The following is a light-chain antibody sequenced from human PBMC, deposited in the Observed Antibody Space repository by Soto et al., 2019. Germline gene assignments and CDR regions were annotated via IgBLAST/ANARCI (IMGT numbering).Light chain of an antibody. CDR1: QDTSRS. V-gene: IGKV1-9*01. CDR3: QQLYTYPLT. CDR2: AAS. Sequence: DIQVTQSPSSLSASVGDRVTITCRASQDTSRSLGWYQQKPGKAPKLLIYAASTLHSGVPSRFSGSGSGTEFTLTISSLQPEDFATYYCQQLYTYPLTFGGGTKVDIK. J-gene: IGKJ4*02.